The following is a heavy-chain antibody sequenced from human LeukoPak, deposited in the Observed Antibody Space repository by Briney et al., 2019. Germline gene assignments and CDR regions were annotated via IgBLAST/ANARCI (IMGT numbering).Heavy chain of an antibody. V-gene: IGHV3-33*01. D-gene: IGHD2/OR15-2a*01. CDR3: ARDGCSTTSCFDY. CDR2: IWYDGTKK. Sequence: PGGSLRLSCAASGFTFSDYGFNWVRQAPGKGLEWVAVIWYDGTKKYYADSVKGRFTICRDDSKKTLDLKMNSLRAVDTAVYYCARDGCSTTSCFDYWGQGALVTVSS. CDR1: GFTFSDYG. J-gene: IGHJ4*02.